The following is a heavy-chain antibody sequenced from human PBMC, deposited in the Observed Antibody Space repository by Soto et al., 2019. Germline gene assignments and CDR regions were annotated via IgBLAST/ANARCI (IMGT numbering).Heavy chain of an antibody. CDR1: GGTFSSYA. CDR3: ALMAAWYYYDSSGYCP. V-gene: IGHV1-69*01. D-gene: IGHD3-22*01. J-gene: IGHJ5*02. Sequence: QVQLVQSGAEVKKPGSSVKVSCKASGGTFSSYAISWVRQAPGQGLEWMGGIIPIFGTANYAQKFQGRVTITADESTSTAYMELSSLRSEDTAVYYCALMAAWYYYDSSGYCPWGQGTLVTVSS. CDR2: IIPIFGTA.